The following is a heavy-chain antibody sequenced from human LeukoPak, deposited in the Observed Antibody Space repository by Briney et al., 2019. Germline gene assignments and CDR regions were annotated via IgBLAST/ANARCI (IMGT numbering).Heavy chain of an antibody. J-gene: IGHJ6*02. CDR1: GMNFERYA. CDR2: ISADGKA. D-gene: IGHD1-26*01. CDR3: ATWAFYHDLDV. V-gene: IGHV3-43*02. Sequence: GGSLRLSCAASGMNFERYAMQWVRQRPGKGLEWVGVISADGKADHADAVKGRFTVSRDNSKDSLSLQMSSLRDEDTALYYCATWAFYHDLDVWGQGTTVIVSS.